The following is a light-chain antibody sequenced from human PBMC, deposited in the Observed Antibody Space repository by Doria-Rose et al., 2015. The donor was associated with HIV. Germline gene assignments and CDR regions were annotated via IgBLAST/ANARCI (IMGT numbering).Light chain of an antibody. Sequence: PGERATLSCRASQSVSSSYLAWYQQKPGQAPRLLIYGASSRATGIPDRFSGSGSGTDFTLTISRLEPEDFAVYYCQQYGSSPLAFGGGTKVEIK. CDR2: GAS. V-gene: IGKV3-20*01. CDR1: QSVSSSY. CDR3: QQYGSSPLA. J-gene: IGKJ4*01.